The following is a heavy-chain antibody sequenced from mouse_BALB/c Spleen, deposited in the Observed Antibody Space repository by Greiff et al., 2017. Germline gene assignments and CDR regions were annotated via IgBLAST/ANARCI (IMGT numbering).Heavy chain of an antibody. CDR1: GFTFSSFG. V-gene: IGHV5-17*02. D-gene: IGHD1-1*01. J-gene: IGHJ2*01. Sequence: EVQGVESGGGLVQPGGSRKLSCAASGFTFSSFGMHWVRQAPEKGLEWVAYISSGSSTIYYADTVKGRFTISRDNPKNTLFLQMTSLRSEDTAMYYCARVGYGSPFDYWGQGTTLTVSS. CDR2: ISSGSSTI. CDR3: ARVGYGSPFDY.